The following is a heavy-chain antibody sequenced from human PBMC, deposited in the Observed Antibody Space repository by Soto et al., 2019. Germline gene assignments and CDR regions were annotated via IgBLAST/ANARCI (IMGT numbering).Heavy chain of an antibody. D-gene: IGHD2-8*01. CDR3: ATAFCTDGSSCGFDY. Sequence: GGSLRLSCAASGFTVNNNYMNWVRQAPGKGLESVSVLYSDGSTYYADSVKGRFTISRDIPKNTLYLQMNSLRVEDTALYYCATAFCTDGSSCGFDYWGQGALVTVSS. CDR1: GFTVNNNY. J-gene: IGHJ4*02. CDR2: LYSDGST. V-gene: IGHV3-53*01.